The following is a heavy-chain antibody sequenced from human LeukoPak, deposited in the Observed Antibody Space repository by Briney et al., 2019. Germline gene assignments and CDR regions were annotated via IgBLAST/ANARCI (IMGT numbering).Heavy chain of an antibody. CDR3: ILAAAGPAY. Sequence: GGPLRLSWAASGFTFNNAWMTWARQAPGKGLEGVGRIRGKTDGETTDYAAPVQGRFTISRDDSKDTLYLQMNSLKTEDTAVYYCILAAAGPAYWGQGTLVTVSS. CDR1: GFTFNNAW. CDR2: IRGKTDGETT. D-gene: IGHD6-13*01. V-gene: IGHV3-15*01. J-gene: IGHJ4*02.